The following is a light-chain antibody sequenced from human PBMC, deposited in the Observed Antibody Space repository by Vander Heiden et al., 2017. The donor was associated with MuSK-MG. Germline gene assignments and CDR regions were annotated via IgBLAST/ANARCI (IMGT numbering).Light chain of an antibody. V-gene: IGKV3-15*01. J-gene: IGKJ2*01. CDR3: QHYNKWPYT. Sequence: MVMTQSPATLSASPGERATLTCRASQSVGSSLAWYQQKPGQAPRLLIYGASTRATGIPARFGGSGSGTEFTLTISSLQSEDFAVYFCQHYNKWPYTFGQGTKLEIK. CDR2: GAS. CDR1: QSVGSS.